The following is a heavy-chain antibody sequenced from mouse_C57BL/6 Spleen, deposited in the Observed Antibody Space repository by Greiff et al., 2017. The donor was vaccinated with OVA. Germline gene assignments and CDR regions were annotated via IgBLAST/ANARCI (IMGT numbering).Heavy chain of an antibody. Sequence: QVQLQQPGAELVKPGASVKLSCKASGYTFTSYWMHWVKQRPGQGLEWIGMIHPNSGSTNYNEKFKSKATLTVDKSSSTAYMQLSSLTSEDSAVYYCARHCGSGYEYFDVWGTGTTVTVSS. D-gene: IGHD1-1*01. CDR2: IHPNSGST. CDR3: ARHCGSGYEYFDV. J-gene: IGHJ1*03. V-gene: IGHV1-64*01. CDR1: GYTFTSYW.